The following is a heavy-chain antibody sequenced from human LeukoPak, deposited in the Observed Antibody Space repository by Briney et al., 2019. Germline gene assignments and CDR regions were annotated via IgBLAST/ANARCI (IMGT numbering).Heavy chain of an antibody. CDR2: IKSKTDGGTT. Sequence: TGGSLRLSCAASGFTFSNAWMSWVREAPGKGREWVGRIKSKTDGGTTDYAAPVKGRFTISRDDSKNTLYLQMNSLKTGDTAVYYCSTRLLYGDPRVFDYWGQGTLVTVSS. V-gene: IGHV3-15*01. CDR3: STRLLYGDPRVFDY. J-gene: IGHJ4*02. CDR1: GFTFSNAW. D-gene: IGHD4-17*01.